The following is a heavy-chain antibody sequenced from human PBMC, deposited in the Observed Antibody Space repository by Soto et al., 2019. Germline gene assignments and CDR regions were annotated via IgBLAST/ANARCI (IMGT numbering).Heavy chain of an antibody. V-gene: IGHV3-7*05. CDR3: ARAATYRDGSLYYDVFDI. CDR1: GFAFSYYW. CDR2: IRRDGGGE. D-gene: IGHD2-15*01. J-gene: IGHJ3*02. Sequence: DVQLMESGGCLVQPGGSLRLSCAASGFAFSYYWMTWVRQAPGKGLEWVAHIRRDGGGENNVDSVKGRFSVSRNNAKESLYLQMNSLRIEDTAVYYCARAATYRDGSLYYDVFDIWGQGTMVTVSS.